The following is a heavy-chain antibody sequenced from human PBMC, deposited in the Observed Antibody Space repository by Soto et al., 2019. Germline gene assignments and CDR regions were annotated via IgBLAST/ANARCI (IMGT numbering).Heavy chain of an antibody. CDR2: IIPIFGTI. J-gene: IGHJ4*02. CDR3: ARPRTVAATKGYDY. V-gene: IGHV1-69*01. CDR1: GGTFSRYP. D-gene: IGHD4-4*01. Sequence: VKVSCKASGGTFSRYPIAWVRQAPGHGLEWMGQIIPIFGTISHAQNFQGRITITADESTSTAYMELSSLRSDDTAVYYCARPRTVAATKGYDYWGQGTLVTXSS.